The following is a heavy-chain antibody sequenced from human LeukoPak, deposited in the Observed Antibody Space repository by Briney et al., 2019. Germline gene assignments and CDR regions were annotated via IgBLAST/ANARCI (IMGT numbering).Heavy chain of an antibody. CDR3: AKDPGVVPAHYFDY. CDR1: GFTFSSYA. J-gene: IGHJ4*02. D-gene: IGHD2-2*01. V-gene: IGHV3-23*01. Sequence: GGSLRLSCAASGFTFSSYAMNWVRQAPGKGLEWDSGTGSTGVSTFYADSVKGRLTVSRDNSKNTLSLQMNSLRAEDTAVYYCAKDPGVVPAHYFDYWGQGTLVTVSS. CDR2: TGSTGVST.